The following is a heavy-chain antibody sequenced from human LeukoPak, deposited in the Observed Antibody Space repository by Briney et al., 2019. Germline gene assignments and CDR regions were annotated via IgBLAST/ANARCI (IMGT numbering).Heavy chain of an antibody. D-gene: IGHD1-1*01. V-gene: IGHV3-23*01. Sequence: GGSLRLSCAGSGLTFSSHALSWVRQAPGKGLDWASSISVDSITYYLDSVKGRFTISRDNSKSTLYLQMHSLRAEDTALYYCAKCNLNNCREGFDIWGQGTMVTVSS. CDR1: GLTFSSHA. CDR3: AKCNLNNCREGFDI. CDR2: ISVDSIT. J-gene: IGHJ3*02.